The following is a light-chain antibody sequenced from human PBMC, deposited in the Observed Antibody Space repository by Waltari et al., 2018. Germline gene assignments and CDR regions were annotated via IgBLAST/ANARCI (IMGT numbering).Light chain of an antibody. CDR1: QSVSSN. CDR3: QQYNTWPPST. Sequence: EIVMTQSPAALSVSPGERATLSCRASQSVSSNLAWYQHKPGQPPRLLISGASTRGTGVPARFSGSGSGTEFTLTISSLQSEDSAIYYCQQYNTWPPSTFGQGTKLEIK. CDR2: GAS. J-gene: IGKJ2*02. V-gene: IGKV3-15*01.